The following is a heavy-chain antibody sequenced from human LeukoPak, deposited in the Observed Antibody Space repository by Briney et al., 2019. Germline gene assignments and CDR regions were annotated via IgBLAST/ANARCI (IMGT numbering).Heavy chain of an antibody. V-gene: IGHV3-21*01. CDR1: GFTFSSYS. J-gene: IGHJ3*02. CDR2: ISSSSSYI. CDR3: ARGGGKSFAFDI. Sequence: SGGSLRLSCAASGFTFSSYSMNWVRRAPGKGLEWVSSISSSSSYIYYADSVKGRFTISRDNAKNSLYLQMNSLRAEDTAVYYCARGGGKSFAFDIWGQGTMVTVSS. D-gene: IGHD4-23*01.